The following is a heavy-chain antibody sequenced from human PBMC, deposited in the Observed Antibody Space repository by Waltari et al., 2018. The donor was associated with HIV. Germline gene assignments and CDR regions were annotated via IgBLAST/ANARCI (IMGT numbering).Heavy chain of an antibody. D-gene: IGHD3-16*01. Sequence: QVQLQESGPGLVKPSATLSLTCTVPGCSLRSYYWSWIRQPPGKGLEWIGYIYYSGSANYNPSLKSRVTISVDTSKNQFSLKLSSVTAADTAVYYCARGGIRGGFDYWGQGTLVTVSP. J-gene: IGHJ4*02. CDR1: GCSLRSYY. CDR3: ARGGIRGGFDY. V-gene: IGHV4-59*01. CDR2: IYYSGSA.